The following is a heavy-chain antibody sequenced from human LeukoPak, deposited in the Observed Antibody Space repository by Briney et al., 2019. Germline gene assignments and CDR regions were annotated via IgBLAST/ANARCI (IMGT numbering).Heavy chain of an antibody. V-gene: IGHV3-23*01. J-gene: IGHJ6*02. CDR2: ISGSGGST. CDR3: ARERIRTPYYGMDV. CDR1: GFTFSSYA. Sequence: GGSLRLSCAASGFTFSSYAMSWVRQAPGKGLEWVSAISGSGGSTYYADSVKGRFTISRDNSKNTLYLQMNSLRAEDTAVYYCARERIRTPYYGMDVWGQGTTVTVAS. D-gene: IGHD1-14*01.